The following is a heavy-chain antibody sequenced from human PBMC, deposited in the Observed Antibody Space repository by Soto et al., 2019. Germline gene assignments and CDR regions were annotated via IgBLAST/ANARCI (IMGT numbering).Heavy chain of an antibody. CDR3: ARSGYYDSSGYYY. V-gene: IGHV4-59*01. D-gene: IGHD3-22*01. Sequence: SETLSLTCTVSGGSISSYYWSWIRQPPGKGLEWIGYIYYSGSTNYNPSLKSRVTISVDTSKNQFSLKLSSVTAVDTAVYYCARSGYYDSSGYYYWGQGTLVTVSS. CDR1: GGSISSYY. J-gene: IGHJ4*02. CDR2: IYYSGST.